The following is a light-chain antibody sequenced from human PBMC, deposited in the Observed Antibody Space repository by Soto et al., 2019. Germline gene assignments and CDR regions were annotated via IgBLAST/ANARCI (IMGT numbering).Light chain of an antibody. CDR3: QQSYSTPPT. Sequence: DIQMTQSPSSLSASAGDRVTITCRASQTISNYLNWYQHNPGKAPKLLISDASSLQSGVPSRFSGGGSGTDFTLTISNLQPEDFATYYCQQSYSTPPTFGQGPSWISN. J-gene: IGKJ2*01. CDR2: DAS. CDR1: QTISNY. V-gene: IGKV1-39*01.